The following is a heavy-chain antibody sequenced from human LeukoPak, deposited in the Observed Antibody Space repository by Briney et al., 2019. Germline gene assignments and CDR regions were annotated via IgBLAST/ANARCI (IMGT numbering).Heavy chain of an antibody. CDR1: GFTFDDYN. V-gene: IGHV3-43*01. Sequence: GGSLRLSCAASGFTFDDYNMHWVRHAPGKGLEWVSLISWDGGSTYYADSVKGRFTISRDNSKNSLYLQMNSLGTEDTALYYCAKDSRRDWNDGYFDYWGQGTLVTVSS. CDR3: AKDSRRDWNDGYFDY. CDR2: ISWDGGST. J-gene: IGHJ4*02. D-gene: IGHD1-1*01.